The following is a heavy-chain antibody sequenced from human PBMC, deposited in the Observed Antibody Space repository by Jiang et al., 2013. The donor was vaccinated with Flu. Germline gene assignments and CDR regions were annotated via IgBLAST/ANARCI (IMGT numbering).Heavy chain of an antibody. D-gene: IGHD1-14*01. Sequence: DSVKGRFTISRDNSKNTLYLQMNSLRAEDTAVYYCARPALLGRSNYYFDYWGQGTLVTVSS. CDR3: ARPALLGRSNYYFDY. V-gene: IGHV3-23*01. J-gene: IGHJ4*02.